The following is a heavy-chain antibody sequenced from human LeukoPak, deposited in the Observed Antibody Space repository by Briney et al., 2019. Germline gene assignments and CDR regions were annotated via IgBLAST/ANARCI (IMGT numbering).Heavy chain of an antibody. CDR2: INLDGFTA. CDR3: SRGCTTTACPSHD. J-gene: IGHJ4*02. V-gene: IGHV3-74*01. CDR1: GFTFSSSW. D-gene: IGHD2/OR15-2a*01. Sequence: GGSLRLPCVGSGFTFSSSWMHWGRQSPGKGLVWVSRINLDGFTAYADAVNGRFTISRDNAKNTLYLQMNSLRAEDTALYYCSRGCTTTACPSHDWGQGTLVTVSS.